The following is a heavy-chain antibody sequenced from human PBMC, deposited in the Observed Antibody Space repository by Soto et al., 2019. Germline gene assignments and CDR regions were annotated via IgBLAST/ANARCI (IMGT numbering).Heavy chain of an antibody. D-gene: IGHD2-2*03. Sequence: PVGSLRLSCASSVFTFSSYGMHCVRHSPGKGLEWVSTITDTGVNTYYANSVKGRFTISRDNSQNTLYLQMSSLRAEDTAVYYCATVGPIIHMDIDYWGQGTLVNVSS. CDR2: ITDTGVNT. V-gene: IGHV3-23*01. CDR1: VFTFSSYG. CDR3: ATVGPIIHMDIDY. J-gene: IGHJ4*02.